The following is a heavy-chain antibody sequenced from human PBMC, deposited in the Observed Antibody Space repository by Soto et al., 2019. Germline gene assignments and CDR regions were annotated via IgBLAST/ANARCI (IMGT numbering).Heavy chain of an antibody. D-gene: IGHD6-13*01. CDR1: RGSISSYY. Sequence: KPSETLSLTCTVSRGSISSYYWSWIRQPPGKGPEWIGYVYHSGTTNYNPSLESRVTISLDTSKNQFSLRLSSVTAADTAVYYCARDGIAADYWGQGTLVTVSS. J-gene: IGHJ4*02. CDR2: VYHSGTT. V-gene: IGHV4-59*01. CDR3: ARDGIAADY.